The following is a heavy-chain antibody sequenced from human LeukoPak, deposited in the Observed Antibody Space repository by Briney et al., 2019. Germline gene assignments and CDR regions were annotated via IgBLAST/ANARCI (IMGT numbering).Heavy chain of an antibody. J-gene: IGHJ6*02. CDR3: ARDIVLMVYAIRDYYYYGMDV. Sequence: GRSLRLSCAASGFTFSSYGMHWVRQAPGKGLEWVAVIWYDGSNKYYADSVKGRFTISRDNSRNTLYLQMNSLRAEDTAVYYCARDIVLMVYAIRDYYYYGMDVWAKGPRSPSP. D-gene: IGHD2-8*01. CDR2: IWYDGSNK. V-gene: IGHV3-33*01. CDR1: GFTFSSYG.